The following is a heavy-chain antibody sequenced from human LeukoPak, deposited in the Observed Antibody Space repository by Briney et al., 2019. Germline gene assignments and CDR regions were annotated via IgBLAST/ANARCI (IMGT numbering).Heavy chain of an antibody. D-gene: IGHD3-22*01. CDR2: ISYDGSNK. J-gene: IGHJ4*02. CDR1: GFTFSSYG. CDR3: AKAGDYYDSSGYYYFDY. V-gene: IGHV3-30*18. Sequence: GGSLRLSCAASGFTFSSYGMHWVRQAPGKGLKWAAVISYDGSNKYYADSVKGRFTISRDNSKNTLYLQMNSLRAEDTAVYYCAKAGDYYDSSGYYYFDYWGQGTLVTVSS.